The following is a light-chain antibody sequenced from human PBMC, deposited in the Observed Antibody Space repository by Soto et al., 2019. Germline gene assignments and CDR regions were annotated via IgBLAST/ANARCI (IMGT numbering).Light chain of an antibody. CDR2: GAS. V-gene: IGKV3D-20*02. CDR1: QSVGSSN. CDR3: QQRSNWPPLT. Sequence: EIVLTQSPGTLSLSPGERATLSCRASQSVGSSNLAWYQQKPGQAPRLLIYGASSRATGIPDRFSGSGSGTDFNLTISRLEPEDFAVYYCQQRSNWPPLTFCGGTKVEIK. J-gene: IGKJ4*01.